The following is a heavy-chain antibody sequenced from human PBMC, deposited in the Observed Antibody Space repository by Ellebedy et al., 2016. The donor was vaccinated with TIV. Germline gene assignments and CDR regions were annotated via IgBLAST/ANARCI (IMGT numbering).Heavy chain of an antibody. CDR2: ISSNGGST. CDR1: GFTFSSYA. D-gene: IGHD3-22*01. J-gene: IGHJ1*01. Sequence: GESLKISXSASGFTFSSYAMHWVRQAPGKGLEYVSAISSNGGSTYYADSVKGRFTISRDNSKNTLYLQMSSLRAEDTAVYYCVKCDYDSSGYYYGGADFQHWGQGTLVTVSS. V-gene: IGHV3-64D*06. CDR3: VKCDYDSSGYYYGGADFQH.